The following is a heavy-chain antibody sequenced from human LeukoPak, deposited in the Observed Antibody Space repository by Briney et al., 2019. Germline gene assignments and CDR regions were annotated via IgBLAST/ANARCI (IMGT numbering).Heavy chain of an antibody. CDR1: GYTFTSYY. CDR3: ARHDFDYDILTGTSNWFDP. D-gene: IGHD3-9*01. J-gene: IGHJ5*02. V-gene: IGHV1-46*01. Sequence: ASVKVSCKASGYTFTSYYMHWVRQAPGQGLEWMGIINPSGGSTSYAQKLQGRVTMTTDTSTSTAYMELRSLRSDDTAVYYCARHDFDYDILTGTSNWFDPWGQGTLVTVSS. CDR2: INPSGGST.